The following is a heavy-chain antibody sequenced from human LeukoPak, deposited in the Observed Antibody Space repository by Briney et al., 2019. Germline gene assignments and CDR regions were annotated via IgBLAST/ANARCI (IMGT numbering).Heavy chain of an antibody. CDR1: GFTVSSTY. Sequence: PGGSLRLSCAASGFTVSSTYMSWVRQAPGMGLEWVSIISNAGSTYYADSVKGRFTISRDNSKNTVFLQINSLRAEDTAVYYCARDRPGGYYGFDYWGQGTLVTVSS. V-gene: IGHV3-53*01. J-gene: IGHJ4*02. CDR2: ISNAGST. CDR3: ARDRPGGYYGFDY. D-gene: IGHD3-22*01.